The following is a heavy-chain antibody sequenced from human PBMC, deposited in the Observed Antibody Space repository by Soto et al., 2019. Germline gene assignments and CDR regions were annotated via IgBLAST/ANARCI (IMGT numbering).Heavy chain of an antibody. Sequence: EVQLVESGGGLVQPGGSLRLSCAASGFTFSSYSMKWVRQAPGKGLEWISYIGGGSDNTFYADSVKGRFIISRDNAKNSLYLQMNSLRDEDTAVYYCARDLHWAFDYWGQGTLVTVSS. D-gene: IGHD7-27*01. CDR1: GFTFSSYS. J-gene: IGHJ4*02. V-gene: IGHV3-48*02. CDR2: IGGGSDNT. CDR3: ARDLHWAFDY.